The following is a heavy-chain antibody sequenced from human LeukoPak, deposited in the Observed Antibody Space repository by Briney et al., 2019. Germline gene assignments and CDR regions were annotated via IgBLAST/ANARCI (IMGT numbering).Heavy chain of an antibody. CDR3: ARHYEDAFDI. CDR2: IYHSGST. Sequence: SETLSLTCSVSGGSISSYSWSWIRQPPGKGLEWIGYIYHSGSTYYNPSLKSRVTISVDRSKNQFSLKLSSVTAADTAVYYCARHYEDAFDIWGQGTMVTVSS. CDR1: GGSISSYS. V-gene: IGHV4-30-2*01. J-gene: IGHJ3*02. D-gene: IGHD4-17*01.